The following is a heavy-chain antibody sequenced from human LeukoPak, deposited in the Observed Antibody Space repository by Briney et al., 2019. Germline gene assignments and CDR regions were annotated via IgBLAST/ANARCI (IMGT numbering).Heavy chain of an antibody. CDR3: ARGKRYYYYGMDV. J-gene: IGHJ6*02. CDR2: IYYSGST. Sequence: SETLSLTCTVSGGSISSYYWSWIRQPPGKGLEWIGYIYYSGSTNYNPSLKSRVTISVDTSKNQFSLKLSSVTAADTAVYHCARGKRYYYYGMDVWGQGTTVTVSS. CDR1: GGSISSYY. V-gene: IGHV4-59*01.